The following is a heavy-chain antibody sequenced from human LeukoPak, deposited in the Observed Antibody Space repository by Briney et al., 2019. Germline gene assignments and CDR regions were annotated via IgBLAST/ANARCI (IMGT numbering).Heavy chain of an antibody. Sequence: GGSLRLSCAASGFTFSSYAMSWVRQAPGKGLEWVSAISGSGGSTYYADSVKGRFTISRDNSKNTLYLQMNSLRAEDTAVYYCARDGSGYSYGPNWFDPWGQGTLVTVSS. V-gene: IGHV3-23*01. CDR2: ISGSGGST. CDR3: ARDGSGYSYGPNWFDP. J-gene: IGHJ5*02. CDR1: GFTFSSYA. D-gene: IGHD5-18*01.